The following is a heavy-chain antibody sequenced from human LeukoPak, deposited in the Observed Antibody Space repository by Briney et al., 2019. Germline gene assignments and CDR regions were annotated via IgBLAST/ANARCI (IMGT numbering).Heavy chain of an antibody. CDR3: VRVNDYGDRNLYYFGY. CDR2: ISSDGDNT. Sequence: QPGGSLRLPCSASGFIFSNYGMYSVRQSPGKGLEFVSAISSDGDNTFYADSVKGRFTISRDNSKNTLYLQTSSLRGEDTAVYYCVRVNDYGDRNLYYFGYWGQGTLVTVSS. CDR1: GFIFSNYG. D-gene: IGHD4-17*01. J-gene: IGHJ4*02. V-gene: IGHV3-64D*06.